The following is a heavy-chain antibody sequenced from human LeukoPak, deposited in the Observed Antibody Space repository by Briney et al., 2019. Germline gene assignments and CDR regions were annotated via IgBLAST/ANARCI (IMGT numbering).Heavy chain of an antibody. CDR1: GFTFRDSA. CDR3: ARDLHYYVAMGV. D-gene: IGHD3-10*02. CDR2: IGSDNKP. J-gene: IGHJ6*02. Sequence: GGSLRLSCSASGFTFRDSAMTWVRQAPGKGLEWVSSIGSDNKPHYSESVKGRFAISRDNSKNILFLHLNSLRAEDTALYYCARDLHYYVAMGVWGQGTTVTVSS. V-gene: IGHV3-23*01.